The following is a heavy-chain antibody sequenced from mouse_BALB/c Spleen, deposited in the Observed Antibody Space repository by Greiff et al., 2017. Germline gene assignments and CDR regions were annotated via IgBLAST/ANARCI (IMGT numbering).Heavy chain of an antibody. CDR1: GYTFTSYW. D-gene: IGHD2-4*01. Sequence: QVQLKQSGAELARPGASVKLSCKASGYTFTSYWMQWVKQRPGQGLEWIGAIYPGDGDTRYTQKFKGKATLTADKSSSTAYMQLSSLASEDSAVYYCARGGDYDGFDYWGQGTTLTVSA. CDR3: ARGGDYDGFDY. V-gene: IGHV1-87*01. CDR2: IYPGDGDT. J-gene: IGHJ2*01.